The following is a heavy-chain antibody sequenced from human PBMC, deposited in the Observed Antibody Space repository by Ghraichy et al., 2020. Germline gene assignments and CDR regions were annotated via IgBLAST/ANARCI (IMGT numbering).Heavy chain of an antibody. V-gene: IGHV4-34*01. Sequence: SETLSLTCAVHGGYFTSHYWSWIRQPPGKGLEWIGQINHTGSTKHNPSLKSRLTISVDASKNQFSLKLSSVTAADTAVYFCAGGFYSTYAFDFWGQGTLVTVSS. CDR1: GGYFTSHY. CDR2: INHTGST. D-gene: IGHD4-11*01. CDR3: AGGFYSTYAFDF. J-gene: IGHJ4*02.